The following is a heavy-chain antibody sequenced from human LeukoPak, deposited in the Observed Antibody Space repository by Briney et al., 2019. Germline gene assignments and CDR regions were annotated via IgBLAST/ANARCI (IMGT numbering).Heavy chain of an antibody. CDR2: ISSSSSTI. D-gene: IGHD6-19*01. Sequence: PGGSLRLSCAASGFTFSSYSMNWVRQAPGKGLEWVSYISSSSSTIYYADSVKGRFTISRDNAKNSLYLQMNSLRAEDTAVYYCARDRQWAAFDIWGQGTMVTVSS. CDR3: ARDRQWAAFDI. J-gene: IGHJ3*02. V-gene: IGHV3-48*04. CDR1: GFTFSSYS.